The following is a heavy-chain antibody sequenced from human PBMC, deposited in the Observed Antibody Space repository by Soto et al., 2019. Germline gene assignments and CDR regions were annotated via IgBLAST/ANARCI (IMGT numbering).Heavy chain of an antibody. Sequence: GSLRLSCADSGFTFSEYYMIWIRQAPGKGLEWVSYISSSGSTIYYADSVKGRFTISRDNAKNSLYLQMNSLRAEDTAVYYCARGFLEWAIINYYYMDVWGKGTTVTVSS. CDR3: ARGFLEWAIINYYYMDV. D-gene: IGHD3-3*01. CDR2: ISSSGSTI. V-gene: IGHV3-11*01. CDR1: GFTFSEYY. J-gene: IGHJ6*03.